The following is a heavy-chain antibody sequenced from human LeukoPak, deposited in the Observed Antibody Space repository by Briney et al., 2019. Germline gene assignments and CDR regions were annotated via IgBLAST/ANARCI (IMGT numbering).Heavy chain of an antibody. V-gene: IGHV1-69*01. CDR2: IIPIFGTA. J-gene: IGHJ6*03. CDR1: GGTFSSYA. D-gene: IGHD3-10*01. Sequence: SVKVSCKASGGTFSSYAISWVRQAPGQGLEWMGWIIPIFGTANYAQKFQGRVTITADESTSTAYMELSSLRSEDTAVYYCARGRRVVRGVITTLGNYYYYMDVWGKGTTVTVSS. CDR3: ARGRRVVRGVITTLGNYYYYMDV.